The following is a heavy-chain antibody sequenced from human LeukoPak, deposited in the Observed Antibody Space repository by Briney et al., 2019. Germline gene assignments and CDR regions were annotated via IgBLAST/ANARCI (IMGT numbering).Heavy chain of an antibody. V-gene: IGHV3-74*01. CDR1: GFTFSSYW. CDR3: ARDKYGGNSNAFDI. D-gene: IGHD4-23*01. J-gene: IGHJ3*02. Sequence: PGGSLRLSCAASGFTFSSYWMHWVRQVPGKGLVWVSRIGTDGSRTTYADYVQGRFTISRDNAKNTLYLQMNSLSAEDTAVYYCARDKYGGNSNAFDIWGQGTLVTVSS. CDR2: IGTDGSRT.